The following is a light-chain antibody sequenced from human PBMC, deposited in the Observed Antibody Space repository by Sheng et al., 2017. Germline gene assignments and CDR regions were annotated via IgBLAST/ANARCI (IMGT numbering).Light chain of an antibody. Sequence: EIVLTQSPATLSLSPGERATLSCRASQSISSYLAWYQQKPGQAPRLLIYDASNRTTGIPARFSGSGSGTEFTLAISSLQSEDFAVYYCQQYNEWPMSTFGQGTKLDI. CDR1: QSISSY. CDR2: DAS. V-gene: IGKV3-11*01. CDR3: QQYNEWPMST. J-gene: IGKJ2*01.